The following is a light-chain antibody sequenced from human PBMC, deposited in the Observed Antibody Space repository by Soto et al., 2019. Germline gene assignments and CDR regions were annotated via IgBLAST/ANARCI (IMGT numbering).Light chain of an antibody. CDR3: QQYGSSLT. CDR2: AAS. J-gene: IGKJ4*01. V-gene: IGKV3-20*01. CDR1: QSVSSN. Sequence: TQAPDTLSVSPLERXPLXCRASQSVSSNLAWYQQKPGQAPRLLLYAASSRATGIPDRFSGSGSGTDFTLSISRLEPEDFAVYYCQQYGSSLTFGGGTKVDIK.